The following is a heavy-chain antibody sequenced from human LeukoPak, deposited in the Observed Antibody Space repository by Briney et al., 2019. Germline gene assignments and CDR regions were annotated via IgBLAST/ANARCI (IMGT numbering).Heavy chain of an antibody. CDR2: ISYDGSNK. Sequence: PGGSLRLSCAASGFTFSSYGMHWVRQAPGKGLEWVAVISYDGSNKYYADSVKGRFTISRDNSKNTLYLQMNSLRAEDTAVYYCATRGLPIGSGYPDYWGQGTLVTVSS. CDR1: GFTFSSYG. D-gene: IGHD5-12*01. V-gene: IGHV3-30*03. J-gene: IGHJ4*02. CDR3: ATRGLPIGSGYPDY.